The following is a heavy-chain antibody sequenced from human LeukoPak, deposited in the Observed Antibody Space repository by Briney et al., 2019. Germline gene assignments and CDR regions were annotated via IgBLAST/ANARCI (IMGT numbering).Heavy chain of an antibody. D-gene: IGHD3-10*01. CDR2: INPNTGDT. Sequence: ASVKVSCKTSGYTFTYYYFHWVRQAPGQGLERMGWINPNTGDTNYAQKFQGRVTLTRDTSISTAYMNLSSLRSDDTAVYYCARIRGSGAYDSGYSRWDFDYWGQGTLVTVSS. V-gene: IGHV1-2*02. J-gene: IGHJ4*02. CDR1: GYTFTYYY. CDR3: ARIRGSGAYDSGYSRWDFDY.